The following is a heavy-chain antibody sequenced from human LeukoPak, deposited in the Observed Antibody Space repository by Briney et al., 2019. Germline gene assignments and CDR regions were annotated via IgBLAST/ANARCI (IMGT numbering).Heavy chain of an antibody. CDR3: ARDLVVTGAAY. V-gene: IGHV3-48*01. J-gene: IGHJ4*02. CDR1: GFTLSSYS. Sequence: GGSLRLSCAASGFTLSSYSMNWVRQAPGKGLEWVSYISSSSSTIYYADSVKGRFTISRDNAKNSLYLQMNSLRAEDTAVYYCARDLVVTGAAYWGQGTLVTVSS. CDR2: ISSSSSTI. D-gene: IGHD3-22*01.